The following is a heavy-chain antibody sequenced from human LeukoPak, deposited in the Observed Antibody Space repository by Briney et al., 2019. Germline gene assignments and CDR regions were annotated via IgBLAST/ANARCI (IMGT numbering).Heavy chain of an antibody. Sequence: SETLSLTCTVSGGSISSYYWSWIRQPAGKGLEWIGRIYTSGSTNYNPSLKSRVTMSVDTSKNQFSLKLSSVTAADTAVYYCARDSNNYDILTAPDYWGQGTLVTVSS. V-gene: IGHV4-4*07. D-gene: IGHD3-9*01. CDR2: IYTSGST. J-gene: IGHJ4*02. CDR3: ARDSNNYDILTAPDY. CDR1: GGSISSYY.